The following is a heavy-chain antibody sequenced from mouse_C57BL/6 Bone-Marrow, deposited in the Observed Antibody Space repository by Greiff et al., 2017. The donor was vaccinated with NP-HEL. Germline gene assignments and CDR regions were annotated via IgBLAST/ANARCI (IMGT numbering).Heavy chain of an antibody. V-gene: IGHV1-15*01. Sequence: VQLQQSGAELVRPGASVTLSCKASGYTFTDYEMHWVKQTPVHGLEWIGAIDPETGGTAYNQKFKGKAILTADKSSSTAYMELRSLTSEDSAVYYCTRGGYYGSSPYWYFVVWGTGTTVTVSS. D-gene: IGHD1-1*01. CDR3: TRGGYYGSSPYWYFVV. CDR1: GYTFTDYE. CDR2: IDPETGGT. J-gene: IGHJ1*03.